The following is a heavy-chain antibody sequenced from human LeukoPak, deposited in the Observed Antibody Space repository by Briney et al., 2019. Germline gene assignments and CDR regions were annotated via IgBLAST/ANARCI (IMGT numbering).Heavy chain of an antibody. Sequence: PSGILSIICSIPGGPIYSQYRGWIPPASREGPEGIGYIYYSGSINYNPSLKRRVTISVDTSKNQFSLKLSSVTAADTAVYYCARSGYSYDYAFDIWGQGTMVTVSS. V-gene: IGHV4-59*11. J-gene: IGHJ3*02. CDR3: ARSGYSYDYAFDI. CDR2: IYYSGSI. CDR1: GGPIYSQY. D-gene: IGHD5-18*01.